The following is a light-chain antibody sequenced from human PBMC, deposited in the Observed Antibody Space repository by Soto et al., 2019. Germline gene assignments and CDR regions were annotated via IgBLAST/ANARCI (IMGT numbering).Light chain of an antibody. CDR3: SSYTSSSGV. J-gene: IGLJ1*01. V-gene: IGLV2-14*01. CDR1: NSDVGGYNY. CDR2: EVS. Sequence: QSALTQPASVSGSPGQSITISCTGTNSDVGGYNYVSWYQQLPGKAPKVMIYEVSNRPSGVSNRFSGSKSGNTASLTISGLQAEDEADYYCSSYTSSSGVFGTGTKLTVL.